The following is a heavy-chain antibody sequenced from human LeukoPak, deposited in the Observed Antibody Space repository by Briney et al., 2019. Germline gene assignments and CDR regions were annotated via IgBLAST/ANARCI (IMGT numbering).Heavy chain of an antibody. CDR1: GFTFSSYA. CDR2: ISGSGGST. V-gene: IGHV3-23*01. CDR3: ASQESGRGGSYNFGY. D-gene: IGHD1-26*01. Sequence: PGGSLRLSCAASGFTFSSYAMSWVRQAPGKGLEWVSAISGSGGSTYYADSVKGRFTISRDNSKNTLYLQMNSLRAVVTAVYYCASQESGRGGSYNFGYWGQGTLVTVSS. J-gene: IGHJ4*02.